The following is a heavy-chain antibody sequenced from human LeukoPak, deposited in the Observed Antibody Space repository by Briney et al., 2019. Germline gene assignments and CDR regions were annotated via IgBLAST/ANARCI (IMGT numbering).Heavy chain of an antibody. CDR3: ARVGRYCSGGSCFTRYYFDY. CDR1: GYSISSGYY. D-gene: IGHD2-15*01. V-gene: IGHV4-38-2*02. Sequence: SETLSLTCSVSGYSISSGYYWGWIRQPPGKGLEWIGSIYHSGSTYYNPSLKSRVTISVDTSKNQFSLKLSSVTAADTAVYYCARVGRYCSGGSCFTRYYFDYWGQGTLATVSS. CDR2: IYHSGST. J-gene: IGHJ4*02.